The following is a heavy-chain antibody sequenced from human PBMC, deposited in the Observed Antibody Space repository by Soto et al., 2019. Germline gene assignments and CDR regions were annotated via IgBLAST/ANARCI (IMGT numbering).Heavy chain of an antibody. D-gene: IGHD3-3*01. J-gene: IGHJ6*02. CDR3: ARRFLEWFNNGLGV. CDR1: GFSLSEYA. CDR2: VSPDGSTE. Sequence: QVQLVESGGGVVRPGRPLRLSCAASGFSLSEYAMHWVRQAPGKGMEWVAVVSPDGSTEGYADTVKGRFTISRENSKNTLFLQMNSLRIEDTAVYFCARRFLEWFNNGLGVWGQGTTVTVSS. V-gene: IGHV3-30-3*01.